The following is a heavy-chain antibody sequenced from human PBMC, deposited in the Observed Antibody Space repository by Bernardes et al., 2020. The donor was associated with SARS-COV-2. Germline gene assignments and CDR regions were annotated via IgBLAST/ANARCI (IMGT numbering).Heavy chain of an antibody. J-gene: IGHJ4*02. CDR1: GFTFDDYA. D-gene: IGHD6-19*01. Sequence: GGSLRLSCAASGFTFDDYAMHWVRQAPGKGLEWVSGISWNSGSIGYADSVKGRFTISRDNAKNSLYLQMNSLRAEDTALYYCAKDIFDSSTPRWGQGTLVTVSS. CDR2: ISWNSGSI. CDR3: AKDIFDSSTPR. V-gene: IGHV3-9*01.